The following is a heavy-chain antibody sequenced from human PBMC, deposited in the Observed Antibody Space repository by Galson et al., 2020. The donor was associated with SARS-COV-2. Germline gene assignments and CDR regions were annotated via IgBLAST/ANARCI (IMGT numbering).Heavy chain of an antibody. J-gene: IGHJ4*02. CDR2: INHSGST. D-gene: IGHD3-22*01. Sequence: SETLSLTCAVYGGSFSGYYWSWIRQPPGKGLEWIGEINHSGSTNYNPSLRSRVTISVDTSKNQFSLKLSSVTAADTAVYYCARRVYDSSGYYNYWGQGTLVIVSS. CDR3: ARRVYDSSGYYNY. V-gene: IGHV4-34*01. CDR1: GGSFSGYY.